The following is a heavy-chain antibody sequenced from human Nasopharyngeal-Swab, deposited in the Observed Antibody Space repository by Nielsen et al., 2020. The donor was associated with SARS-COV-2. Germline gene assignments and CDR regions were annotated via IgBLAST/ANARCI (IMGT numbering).Heavy chain of an antibody. Sequence: SVKVSCKASGGTFSSYAISWVRQAPGQGLEWMGRIIPILGIANYAQKFQGRVTITADKSTSTAYMELSSLRSEDTAVHYCARGYSSSWDFDYWGQGTLVTVSS. D-gene: IGHD6-13*01. CDR3: ARGYSSSWDFDY. V-gene: IGHV1-69*04. J-gene: IGHJ4*02. CDR2: IIPILGIA. CDR1: GGTFSSYA.